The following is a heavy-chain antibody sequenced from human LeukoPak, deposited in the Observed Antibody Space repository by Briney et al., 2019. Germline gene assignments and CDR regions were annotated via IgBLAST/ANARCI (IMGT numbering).Heavy chain of an antibody. Sequence: SETLSLTCTVSGDSISSYSWSWSRQPAGKGLEWIGRMYTSGSTNSNPSLKSRVTMSVDTSKNQFSLKLSSVTAADTAVYYCARDYEGWGKTDVFDIWGQGTMVTVSS. CDR3: ARDYEGWGKTDVFDI. D-gene: IGHD3-16*01. CDR1: GDSISSYS. V-gene: IGHV4-4*07. J-gene: IGHJ3*02. CDR2: MYTSGST.